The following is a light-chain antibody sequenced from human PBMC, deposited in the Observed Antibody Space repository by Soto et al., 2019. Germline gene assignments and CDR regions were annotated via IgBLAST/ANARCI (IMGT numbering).Light chain of an antibody. V-gene: IGLV7-46*01. CDR3: LLQYSEIRV. J-gene: IGLJ3*02. CDR2: DAN. Sequence: QTVVTQEPSLTVSPGGTVTLTCGSSTGAVTSGHYPYWFQQRPGQAPKTLIYDANNKYPWTPARFSGSLFGGKATLTLSGAQPEDEAEYYCLLQYSEIRVFGGGTKLTVL. CDR1: TGAVTSGHY.